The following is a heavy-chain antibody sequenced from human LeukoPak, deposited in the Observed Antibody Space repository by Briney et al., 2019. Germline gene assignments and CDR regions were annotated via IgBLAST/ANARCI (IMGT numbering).Heavy chain of an antibody. CDR2: ISVSAGST. J-gene: IGHJ6*03. D-gene: IGHD6-13*01. Sequence: GGSLRLSCAASGFTFSSYAMSWVRQAPGKGLEWVSAISVSAGSTYYVDSVKGRFTISRDNSKNTLYLHMNSLRAEDTAVYYCAKGYSSSWHSRTYYYYYMDVWGKGTTVTVSS. CDR1: GFTFSSYA. V-gene: IGHV3-23*01. CDR3: AKGYSSSWHSRTYYYYYMDV.